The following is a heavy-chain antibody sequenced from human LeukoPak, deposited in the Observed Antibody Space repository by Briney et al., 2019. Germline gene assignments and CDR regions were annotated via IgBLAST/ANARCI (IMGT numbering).Heavy chain of an antibody. J-gene: IGHJ5*02. V-gene: IGHV3-7*01. CDR2: IKQDGSEK. D-gene: IGHD5-12*01. Sequence: PGGSLRLSCAASGFSFGSYWMHWVRQAPGTGLEWVASIKQDGSEKLYGASVRGRFTVSRDNARNSLYLNMKTLRSEDTALYYCARTGEDYSDNCGYGGFGPWGQGTLVIVSS. CDR3: ARTGEDYSDNCGYGGFGP. CDR1: GFSFGSYW.